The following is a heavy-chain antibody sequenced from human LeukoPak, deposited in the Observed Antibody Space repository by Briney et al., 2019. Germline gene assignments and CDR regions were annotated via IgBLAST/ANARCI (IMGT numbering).Heavy chain of an antibody. CDR3: ARVPLRGVIIVGNWFDP. CDR1: GYTFTSYG. CDR2: ISAYNGNT. D-gene: IGHD3-10*01. V-gene: IGHV1-18*01. J-gene: IGHJ5*02. Sequence: RASVKVSCKASGYTFTSYGISWLRQAPGQGLEWMGWISAYNGNTNYAQKLQGRVTMTTDTSTSTAYMELRSLRSDDTAVYYCARVPLRGVIIVGNWFDPWGQGTLVTVSS.